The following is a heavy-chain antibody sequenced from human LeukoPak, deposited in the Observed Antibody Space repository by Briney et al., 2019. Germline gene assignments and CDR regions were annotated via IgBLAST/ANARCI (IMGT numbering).Heavy chain of an antibody. CDR3: ARQITMVRGVPGGHYYYYYYMDV. CDR2: IYYSGST. V-gene: IGHV4-39*01. Sequence: SETLSLTCTVSGGSISSSSYYWGWIRQPPGKGLEWIGSIYYSGSTYYNPSLKSRVTISVDTSKNQFSLKLSSVTAADTAVYYCARQITMVRGVPGGHYYYYYYMDVWGKGTTVTISS. J-gene: IGHJ6*03. CDR1: GGSISSSSYY. D-gene: IGHD3-10*01.